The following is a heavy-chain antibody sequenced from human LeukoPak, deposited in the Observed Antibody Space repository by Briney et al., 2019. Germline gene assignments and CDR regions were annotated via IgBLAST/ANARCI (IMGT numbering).Heavy chain of an antibody. V-gene: IGHV3-9*01. D-gene: IGHD3-22*01. J-gene: IGHJ4*02. CDR3: AKDISSSGTYYFDY. Sequence: GGPLRLSCAASGFTFDDYAMHWVRQAPGKGLEWVSGISWNSGSIGYADSVKGRFTISRDNAKNSLYLQMNSLRAEDTALYYCAKDISSSGTYYFDYWGQGTLVTVSS. CDR1: GFTFDDYA. CDR2: ISWNSGSI.